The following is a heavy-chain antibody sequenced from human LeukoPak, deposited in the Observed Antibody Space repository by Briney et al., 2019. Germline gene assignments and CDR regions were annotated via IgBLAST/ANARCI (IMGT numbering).Heavy chain of an antibody. CDR2: ISNDGRDK. Sequence: GGSLRLSCAASRFTFRSYAMHWVRQAPGKGLEWVAVISNDGRDKHYADSVKGRFTISRDNSKNTLYLQMNSLRAEDTAVYYCAPGAVGAPLTFNYWGQGTLVTVSS. V-gene: IGHV3-30*04. D-gene: IGHD1-26*01. CDR1: RFTFRSYA. J-gene: IGHJ4*02. CDR3: APGAVGAPLTFNY.